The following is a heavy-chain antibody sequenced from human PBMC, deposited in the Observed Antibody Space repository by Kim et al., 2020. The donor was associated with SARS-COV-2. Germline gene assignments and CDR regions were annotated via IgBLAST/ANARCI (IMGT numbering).Heavy chain of an antibody. CDR1: GFTFSSYT. Sequence: GGSLRLSCAASGFTFSSYTMSWVRQAPGKGLEWVSTISRSGGSTYYAASVKGRHTISRDTSKNTLFLQMNSLRAEDTAVYYCAKDPQWGNCGGDCYSGYWGQGTLVTVSS. CDR3: AKDPQWGNCGGDCYSGY. J-gene: IGHJ4*02. V-gene: IGHV3-23*01. D-gene: IGHD2-21*02. CDR2: ISRSGGST.